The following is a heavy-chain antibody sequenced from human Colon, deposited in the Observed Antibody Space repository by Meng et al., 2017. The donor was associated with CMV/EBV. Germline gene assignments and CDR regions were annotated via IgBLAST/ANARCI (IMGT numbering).Heavy chain of an antibody. V-gene: IGHV3-30*02. CDR1: GFTFSAYG. D-gene: IGHD1-26*01. CDR2: IRYDGTIT. J-gene: IGHJ4*02. CDR3: AKDLGAQGVGATPNY. Sequence: GESLKISCAASGFTFSAYGMHWARQAPGKGLEWVAFIRYDGTITYSEDSVKGRFTISRDTSKNTLYLQMNSLRVEDTAVYYCAKDLGAQGVGATPNYWGQGTLVTVSS.